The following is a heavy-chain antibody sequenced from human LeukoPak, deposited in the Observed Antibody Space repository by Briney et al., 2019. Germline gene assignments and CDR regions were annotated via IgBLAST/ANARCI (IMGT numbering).Heavy chain of an antibody. D-gene: IGHD1-26*01. CDR3: AKDRWELPMPDAFDI. Sequence: GGSLRLSCAASGFTFSSYAMSWVRQAPGKGLEWVSAISGSGGSTYYADSVKGRSTISRDNSKNTLYLQMNSLRAEDTAVYYCAKDRWELPMPDAFDIWGQGTMVTVSS. V-gene: IGHV3-23*01. J-gene: IGHJ3*02. CDR2: ISGSGGST. CDR1: GFTFSSYA.